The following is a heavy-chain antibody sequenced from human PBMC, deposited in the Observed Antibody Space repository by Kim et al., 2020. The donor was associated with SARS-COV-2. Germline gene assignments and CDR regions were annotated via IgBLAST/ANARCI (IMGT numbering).Heavy chain of an antibody. D-gene: IGHD3-10*01. Sequence: GGSLRLSCAASGFTFSSYWMSWVRQAPGKGPEWVANIKEDGSEQYYVDSVKGRFTISRDNAKNSLHLQMNTLRGDDTAVYYCARAYDTMVRGEGYWGQGALVTVSS. V-gene: IGHV3-7*05. CDR1: GFTFSSYW. CDR2: IKEDGSEQ. J-gene: IGHJ4*02. CDR3: ARAYDTMVRGEGY.